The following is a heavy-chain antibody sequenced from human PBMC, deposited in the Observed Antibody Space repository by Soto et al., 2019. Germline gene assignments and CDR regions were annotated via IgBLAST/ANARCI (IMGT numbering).Heavy chain of an antibody. CDR1: GFTFSSYS. V-gene: IGHV3-21*01. Sequence: LRLSCAASGFTFSSYSMNWVRHAPGKGLEWVSSISSSSSYIYYADSVKGRFTISRDNAKNSLYLQMNSLRAEDTAVYYCARDDCSSTSCYRMDVWGQGTTVTVSS. CDR2: ISSSSSYI. D-gene: IGHD2-2*02. J-gene: IGHJ6*02. CDR3: ARDDCSSTSCYRMDV.